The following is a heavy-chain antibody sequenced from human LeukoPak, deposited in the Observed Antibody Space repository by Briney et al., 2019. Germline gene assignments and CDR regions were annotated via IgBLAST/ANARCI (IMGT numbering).Heavy chain of an antibody. V-gene: IGHV4-59*01. J-gene: IGHJ3*02. Sequence: SETLSLTCTVSGGSISSYYWSWIRQPPGKGLEWIGYIYYSGSTNYNPSLKSRVTISVDTSKNQFSLKLSSVTAADTAAYYCARDDGSTVDAFDIWGQGAMVTVSS. CDR3: ARDDGSTVDAFDI. D-gene: IGHD1-26*01. CDR2: IYYSGST. CDR1: GGSISSYY.